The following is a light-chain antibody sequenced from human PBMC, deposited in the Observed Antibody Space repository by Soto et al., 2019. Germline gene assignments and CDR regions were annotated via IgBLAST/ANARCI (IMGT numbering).Light chain of an antibody. Sequence: EIMMTQSPATLSVSPGERATLSCRASQSVSNNVAWYQQKPGQAPRLLIYYASTRATGIPARFSGSGSGTEFTLTISSLQSEDVALYDGQQYNNWPPITFGQGTRLEIK. CDR2: YAS. CDR1: QSVSNN. J-gene: IGKJ5*01. V-gene: IGKV3-15*01. CDR3: QQYNNWPPIT.